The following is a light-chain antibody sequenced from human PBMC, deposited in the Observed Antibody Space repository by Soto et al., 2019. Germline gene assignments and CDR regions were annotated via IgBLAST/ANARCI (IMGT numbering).Light chain of an antibody. Sequence: EIVMTQSPGTLSVSPGERATLSCRAGQGVTTNFAWYQQKSGQSPRLLIYDASTRAAGIPARFIGSGSGTDFTLTISSLEPEDSAVYYRQQHLGRHTFGQGTKVDIK. CDR1: QGVTTN. V-gene: IGKV3D-15*01. CDR3: QQHLGRHT. CDR2: DAS. J-gene: IGKJ1*01.